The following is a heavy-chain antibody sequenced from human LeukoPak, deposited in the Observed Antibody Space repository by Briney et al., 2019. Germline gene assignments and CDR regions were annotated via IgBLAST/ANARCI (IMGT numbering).Heavy chain of an antibody. Sequence: ASVKVSCKASRFTFTTYFMHWVRQAPGQGLEWMGKINPSGDTTTYAQKFQGRVTMTRNTSISTAYMELSSLTSDDTAVYYCALPGVPNSGDPKSRRLLYWGQGTLVTVSS. D-gene: IGHD2-21*02. V-gene: IGHV1-46*01. CDR3: ALPGVPNSGDPKSRRLLY. CDR1: RFTFTTYF. CDR2: INPSGDTT. J-gene: IGHJ4*02.